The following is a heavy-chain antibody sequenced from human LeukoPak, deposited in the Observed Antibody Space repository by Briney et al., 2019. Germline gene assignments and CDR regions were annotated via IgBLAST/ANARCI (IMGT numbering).Heavy chain of an antibody. CDR1: GFTVSSNY. Sequence: PGGSLRLSCAASGFTVSSNYMSWVRQAPGKGLEWVPVLYSGGNTYYADSVQGRFTISRDNSRNTLYLQMNSLRVEDTAVYYCATEGFLGVLFHIWGQGTVVTVSS. D-gene: IGHD3-10*01. J-gene: IGHJ3*02. CDR3: ATEGFLGVLFHI. CDR2: LYSGGNT. V-gene: IGHV3-66*01.